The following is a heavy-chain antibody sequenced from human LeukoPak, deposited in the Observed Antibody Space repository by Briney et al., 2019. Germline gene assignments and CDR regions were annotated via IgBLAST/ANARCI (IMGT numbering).Heavy chain of an antibody. J-gene: IGHJ3*02. CDR2: INTNTGNP. Sequence: ASVKVSCKASGYTFTSYGISWVRQAPGQGLEWMGWINTNTGNPTYAQGFTGRFVFSLDTSVSTAYLQISSLKAEDTAVYYCAREEQLVRGRAFDIWGQGTMVTVSS. CDR3: AREEQLVRGRAFDI. CDR1: GYTFTSYG. D-gene: IGHD6-6*01. V-gene: IGHV7-4-1*02.